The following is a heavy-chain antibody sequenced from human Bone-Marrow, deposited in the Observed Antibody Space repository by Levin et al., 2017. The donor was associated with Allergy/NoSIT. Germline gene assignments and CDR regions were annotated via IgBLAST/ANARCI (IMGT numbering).Heavy chain of an antibody. CDR1: GFIFSRYA. V-gene: IGHV3-33*07. D-gene: IGHD1-26*01. CDR3: AEAPELATIGGAFEI. Sequence: PGGSLRLSCAGSGFIFSRYAMYWVRQAPGKGLAWVAVISDDGTNQYYGDSVKGRFTVSRDNSKNMMYLQMTNLRAEDTALYYCAEAPELATIGGAFEIWGRGTMVSVSS. J-gene: IGHJ3*02. CDR2: ISDDGTNQ.